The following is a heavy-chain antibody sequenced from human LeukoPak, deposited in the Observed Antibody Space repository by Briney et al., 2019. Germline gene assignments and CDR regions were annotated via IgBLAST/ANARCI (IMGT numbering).Heavy chain of an antibody. CDR3: ARTKWELLYFDY. V-gene: IGHV4-39*01. CDR2: VHYSGSI. CDR1: GAPISSSSYY. D-gene: IGHD1-26*01. Sequence: SETLSLTCTVSGAPISSSSYYWAWIRQPPGKGLEWIGSVHYSGSIYYNPSLKSRVTISVDTSKNQFSLKLSSVTAADTAVYYCARTKWELLYFDYWGQGTLVTVSS. J-gene: IGHJ4*02.